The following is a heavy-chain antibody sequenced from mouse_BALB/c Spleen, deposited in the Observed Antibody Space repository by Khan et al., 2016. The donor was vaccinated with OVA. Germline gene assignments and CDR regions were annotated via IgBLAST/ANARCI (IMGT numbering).Heavy chain of an antibody. J-gene: IGHJ2*01. D-gene: IGHD1-2*01. CDR1: GYSITSGYG. V-gene: IGHV3-2*02. CDR2: ISYSGST. Sequence: VQLKQSGPGLVKPSQSLSLTCTVTGYSITSGYGWNWIRQFPGNKLEWMGYISYSGSTNYNPSLKSRISITRDTSKNQFFLQLNSVTTEDTATDDCARTARIKYWGQGTTLTVSS. CDR3: ARTARIKY.